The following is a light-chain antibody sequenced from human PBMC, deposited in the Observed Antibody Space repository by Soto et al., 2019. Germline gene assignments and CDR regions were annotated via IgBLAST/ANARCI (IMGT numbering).Light chain of an antibody. Sequence: DIQMTQSPSTLSAPVGAEVTILCRPGRGISNWLAWYQQKPGKAPKLLIYKASSLESGVPSRFSGSGSGTEFTLTISSLQPDDFATYYGQHYNSYSITFGQGTRLEIK. J-gene: IGKJ5*01. CDR2: KAS. V-gene: IGKV1-5*03. CDR3: QHYNSYSIT. CDR1: RGISNW.